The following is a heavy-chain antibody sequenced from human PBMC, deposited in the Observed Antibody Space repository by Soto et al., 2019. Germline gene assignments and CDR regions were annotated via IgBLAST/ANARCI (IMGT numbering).Heavy chain of an antibody. D-gene: IGHD5-18*01. V-gene: IGHV1-18*01. CDR2: ISAYNGNT. CDR3: ARDESGYSYGFDY. J-gene: IGHJ4*02. Sequence: QVQLVQSETEVKKPGASVKVSCKASGYTFTHYGITWVRQAPGQGLEWMGWISAYNGNTKYAQSLQGRVTMTTDTSTSTAYMELRSLRSDDTAVYYCARDESGYSYGFDYWGQGTLDTVSS. CDR1: GYTFTHYG.